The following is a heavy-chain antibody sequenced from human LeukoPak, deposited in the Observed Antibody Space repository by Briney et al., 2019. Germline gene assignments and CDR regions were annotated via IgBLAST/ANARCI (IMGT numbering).Heavy chain of an antibody. V-gene: IGHV1-69*04. CDR2: IIPILGIA. Sequence: SVKVSRKASGGTFSSYAISWVRQAPGQGLGWMGRIIPILGIANYAQKFQGRVTITADKSTSTAYMELSSLRSEDTAVYYCARGDTYSSGWRIDYWGQGTLVTVSS. J-gene: IGHJ4*02. CDR1: GGTFSSYA. CDR3: ARGDTYSSGWRIDY. D-gene: IGHD6-19*01.